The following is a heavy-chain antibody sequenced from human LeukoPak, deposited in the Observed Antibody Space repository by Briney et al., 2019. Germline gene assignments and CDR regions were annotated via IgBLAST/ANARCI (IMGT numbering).Heavy chain of an antibody. J-gene: IGHJ3*02. CDR3: AGILRAWDAFDI. V-gene: IGHV4-39*07. Sequence: PSQTLSLTCTVSGGSISSGGYYWGWIRQPPGKGLEWIGSIYYSGSTYYNPSLKSRVTISVDTSKNQFSLKLSSVTAADTAVYYCAGILRAWDAFDIWGQGTMVTVSS. CDR2: IYYSGST. CDR1: GGSISSGGYY. D-gene: IGHD1-14*01.